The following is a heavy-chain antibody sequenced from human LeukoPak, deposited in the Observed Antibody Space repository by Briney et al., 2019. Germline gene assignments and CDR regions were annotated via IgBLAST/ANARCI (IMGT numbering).Heavy chain of an antibody. Sequence: PSETLSLTCAVSGYSISSGYYWGWIRQPPGKGLEWIGSIYHSGSTYYNPSLKSRVTISVDTSKNQFSLKLSSVTAADTAVYYCARGESHGSGSFDYWGQGTLVTVSS. D-gene: IGHD3-10*01. CDR2: IYHSGST. V-gene: IGHV4-38-2*01. CDR1: GYSISSGYY. J-gene: IGHJ4*02. CDR3: ARGESHGSGSFDY.